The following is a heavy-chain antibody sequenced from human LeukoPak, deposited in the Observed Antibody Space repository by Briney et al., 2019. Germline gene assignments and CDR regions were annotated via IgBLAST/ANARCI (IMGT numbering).Heavy chain of an antibody. Sequence: GASVKVSCKASGYTFTRYLIHWVRQASGQGLEWVGRVNPNGGSTIYAQRFQGRVTMTWDRSTNTVYMDLVSLRSEDTAVYYCAKEREATYYFDYWGQGTLVTVSS. J-gene: IGHJ4*02. CDR2: VNPNGGST. D-gene: IGHD1-26*01. CDR3: AKEREATYYFDY. V-gene: IGHV1-46*01. CDR1: GYTFTRYL.